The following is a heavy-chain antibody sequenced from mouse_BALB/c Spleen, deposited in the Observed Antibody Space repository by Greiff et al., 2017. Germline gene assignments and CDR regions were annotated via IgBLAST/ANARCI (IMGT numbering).Heavy chain of an antibody. CDR1: GYAFTNYW. Sequence: VQLQQSGAELVRPGTSVKISCKASGYAFTNYWLGWVKQRPGHGLEWIGDIYTGSGNTYYNEKFKGKATLTADKSSSTAYMQLSSLTSEDSAVYFCARGDYDERDYWGQGTTLTVSS. CDR3: ARGDYDERDY. J-gene: IGHJ2*01. D-gene: IGHD2-4*01. V-gene: IGHV1-63*01. CDR2: IYTGSGNT.